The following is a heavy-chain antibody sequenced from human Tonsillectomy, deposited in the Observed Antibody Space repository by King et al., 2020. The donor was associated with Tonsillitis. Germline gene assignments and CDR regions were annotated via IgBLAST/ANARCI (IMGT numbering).Heavy chain of an antibody. J-gene: IGHJ4*02. V-gene: IGHV4-34*01. CDR2: INHSGST. Sequence: VQLQQWGAGLLKPSETLSLTCAFHGGSFSGYYWSWIRQPPGKGLEWIGEINHSGSTNYNPSLKSRVTISVDTSKNQVSLKLNSVTAADTAVYYCASAGYSSSWVDYWGQGTLVTVSS. CDR3: ASAGYSSSWVDY. D-gene: IGHD6-13*01. CDR1: GGSFSGYY.